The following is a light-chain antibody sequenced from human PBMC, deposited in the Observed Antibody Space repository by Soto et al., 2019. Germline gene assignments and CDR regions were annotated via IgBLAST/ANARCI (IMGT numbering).Light chain of an antibody. V-gene: IGKV1-27*01. CDR3: QNYNSAPLT. CDR2: ATS. J-gene: IGKJ4*01. Sequence: DLQMTQSSSSLSASVGDRVTITCRASQDISNSLAWYQQKPGKVPKVLIYATSILQSGVPTRFSGSGSGTDFTLTISSLQTEDVATYYCQNYNSAPLTFGGGTKVEI. CDR1: QDISNS.